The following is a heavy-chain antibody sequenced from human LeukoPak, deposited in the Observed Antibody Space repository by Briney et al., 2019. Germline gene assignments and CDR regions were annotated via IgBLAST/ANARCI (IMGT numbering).Heavy chain of an antibody. CDR1: GGSISSGDYY. CDR3: ARDTPYYYILTGRRNMDV. J-gene: IGHJ6*04. CDR2: IYYSGST. Sequence: PSQALSLTCTVSGGSISSGDYYWSWIRQPPGKGLEWIGYIYYSGSTYYNPSLKSRVTISVDTSKNQFSLKLSSVTAADTAVYYCARDTPYYYILTGRRNMDVRGKGTTVTVSS. D-gene: IGHD3-9*01. V-gene: IGHV4-30-4*08.